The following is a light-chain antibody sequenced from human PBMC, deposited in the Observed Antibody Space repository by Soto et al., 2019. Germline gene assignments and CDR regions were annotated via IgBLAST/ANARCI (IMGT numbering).Light chain of an antibody. CDR2: DVS. CDR1: SSDVGGYNY. Sequence: QSALTQPASVSGSPGQSITISCTGTSSDVGGYNYVSWYQQHPGKAPKLMIYDVSNRPSGVSNRFSGSKSGNTASLTISGLQAEDEADYYCQSYDINLSGVVFGGGTKLTVL. V-gene: IGLV2-14*01. CDR3: QSYDINLSGVV. J-gene: IGLJ2*01.